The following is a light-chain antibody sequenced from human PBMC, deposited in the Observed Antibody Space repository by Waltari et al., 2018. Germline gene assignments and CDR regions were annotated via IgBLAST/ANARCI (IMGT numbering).Light chain of an antibody. J-gene: IGLJ3*02. CDR3: QTGGHGTWV. Sequence: QLVLTQSPSASASLGAPVKLTCTLTTGHSSNDIARLPQQPEKGPRYLMKVKSEGSHSTGDGIPDRFSGSSSGAERYLTISSLQSEDEADYYCQTGGHGTWVFGGGTKLTVL. CDR2: VKSEGSH. V-gene: IGLV4-69*01. CDR1: TGHSSND.